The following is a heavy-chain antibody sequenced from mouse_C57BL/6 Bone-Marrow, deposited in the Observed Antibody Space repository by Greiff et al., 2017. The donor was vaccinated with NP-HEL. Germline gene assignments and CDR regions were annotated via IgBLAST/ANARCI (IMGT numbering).Heavy chain of an antibody. CDR2: INYDGSST. CDR3: AREGGLRRRTYAMDY. J-gene: IGHJ4*01. CDR1: GFTFSDYY. Sequence: EVKLVESEGGLVQPGSSMKLSCTASGFTFSDYYMALVRQVPEKGLEWVANINYDGSSTYYLDSLQRRFIISRDNAKNLQYLQMMSLKSEDTATYYCAREGGLRRRTYAMDYWGQGTSVTVSS. D-gene: IGHD2-4*01. V-gene: IGHV5-16*01.